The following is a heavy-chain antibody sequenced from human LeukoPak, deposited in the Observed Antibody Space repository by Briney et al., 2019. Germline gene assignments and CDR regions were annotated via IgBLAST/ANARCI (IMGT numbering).Heavy chain of an antibody. D-gene: IGHD3-10*01. V-gene: IGHV4-34*01. CDR1: GGSFSGYY. J-gene: IGHJ6*04. CDR2: INHSGST. CDR3: ARGRSTMVRGVRDGYYYYGMDV. Sequence: PSETLSLTCAVYGGSFSGYYWSWIRQPPGKGLEWIGEINHSGSTNYNPSLKSRVTISVDPSKNQFSLKLSSVTAADTAVYYCARGRSTMVRGVRDGYYYYGMDVWGKGTTVTVSS.